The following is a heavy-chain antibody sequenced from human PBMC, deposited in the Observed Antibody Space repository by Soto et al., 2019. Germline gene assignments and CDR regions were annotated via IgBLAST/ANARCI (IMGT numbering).Heavy chain of an antibody. V-gene: IGHV3-9*01. CDR2: ISWNSGSI. D-gene: IGHD6-19*01. CDR3: AKDKGSSGWYNDY. Sequence: GGSLRRSCAASGFTFDDYAMHWVRQAPGKGLEWVSGISWNSGSIGYADSVKGRFTISRDNAKNSLYLQMNSLRAEDTVLYYCAKDKGSSGWYNDYWGQGTLVTVSS. J-gene: IGHJ4*02. CDR1: GFTFDDYA.